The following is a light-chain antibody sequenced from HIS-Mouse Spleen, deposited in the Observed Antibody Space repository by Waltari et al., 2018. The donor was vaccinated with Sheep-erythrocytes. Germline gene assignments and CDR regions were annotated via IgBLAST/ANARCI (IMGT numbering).Light chain of an antibody. CDR3: CSYAGSSTPWV. Sequence: QSALTQPASVSGSTGQSITIPCTGTSSDVGSYNLVPWYQPHPGKAPKLMIYEGSKRPSGVSNRFSGSKSGNTASLTISGLQAEDEADYYCCSYAGSSTPWVFGGGTKLTVL. CDR2: EGS. V-gene: IGLV2-23*01. CDR1: SSDVGSYNL. J-gene: IGLJ3*02.